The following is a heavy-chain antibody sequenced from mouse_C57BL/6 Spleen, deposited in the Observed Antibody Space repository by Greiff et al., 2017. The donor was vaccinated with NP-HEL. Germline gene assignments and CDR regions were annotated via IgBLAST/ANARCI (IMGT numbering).Heavy chain of an antibody. CDR1: GYAFSSSW. CDR3: ARMLYYYYGRGLYAMDY. CDR2: IYPGDGDT. D-gene: IGHD1-1*01. V-gene: IGHV1-82*01. Sequence: VKLVESGPELVKPGASVKISCKASGYAFSSSWMNWVKQRPGKGLEWIGRIYPGDGDTNYNGKFKGKATLTADKSSSTAYMQLSSLTSEDSAVYFCARMLYYYYGRGLYAMDYWGQGTSVTVSS. J-gene: IGHJ4*01.